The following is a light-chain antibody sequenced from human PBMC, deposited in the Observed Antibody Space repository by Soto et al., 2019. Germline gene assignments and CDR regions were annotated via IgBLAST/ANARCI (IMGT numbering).Light chain of an antibody. CDR2: GAS. V-gene: IGKV3-20*01. CDR3: QQYATSPRT. J-gene: IGKJ1*01. CDR1: QSVSSSY. Sequence: EIVLTQSPGTLSLSPGERATLSCRASQSVSSSYLAWYQQRPGQAPRLLIYGASTRATGIPDRFSGSGSGTDFTLTISRLEPEAFAVYYCQQYATSPRTFGQGTTVEIK.